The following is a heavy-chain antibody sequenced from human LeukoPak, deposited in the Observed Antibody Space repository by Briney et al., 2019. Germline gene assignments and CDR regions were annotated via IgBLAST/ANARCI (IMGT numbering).Heavy chain of an antibody. CDR1: GGSFSGYY. Sequence: PSETLSLTCAVYGGSFSGYYWSWIRQPPGKGLEWIGEINHSGSTNYNPSLKSRVTISVDTSKNQFSLKLSSVTAADTALYYCARGGGGSYGDYYYYYMDVWGKGTTVTVSS. D-gene: IGHD1-26*01. CDR2: INHSGST. CDR3: ARGGGGSYGDYYYYYMDV. V-gene: IGHV4-34*01. J-gene: IGHJ6*03.